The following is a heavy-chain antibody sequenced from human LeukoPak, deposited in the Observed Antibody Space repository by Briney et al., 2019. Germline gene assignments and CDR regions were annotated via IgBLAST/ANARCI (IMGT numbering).Heavy chain of an antibody. CDR1: GFTFSSYS. Sequence: TGGSLRLSCAASGFTFSSYSMNWVRQAPGKGLEWVSSINSDSSSTYYADSVKGRFTISRDNAKNSLYLQMNSLRAEDTAVYYCAELGITMIGGVWGKGTTVTISS. CDR2: INSDSSST. J-gene: IGHJ6*04. CDR3: AELGITMIGGV. D-gene: IGHD3-10*02. V-gene: IGHV3-21*01.